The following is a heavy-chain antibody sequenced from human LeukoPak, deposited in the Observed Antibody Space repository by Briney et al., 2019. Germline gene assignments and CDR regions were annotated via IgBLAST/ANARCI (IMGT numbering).Heavy chain of an antibody. J-gene: IGHJ4*02. CDR2: IYYSGST. CDR3: ASQPDY. Sequence: SETLSLTCAVYGGSFSGYYWSWIRQLPGKGLEWIGYIYYSGSTYYNPSLKSRVTISLDTSKNQFSLKLSSVTAADTAVYYCASQPDYWGQGTLVTVSS. V-gene: IGHV4-31*11. CDR1: GGSFSGYY.